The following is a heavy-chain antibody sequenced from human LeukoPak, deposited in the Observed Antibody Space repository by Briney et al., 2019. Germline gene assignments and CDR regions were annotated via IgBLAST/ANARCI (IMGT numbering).Heavy chain of an antibody. J-gene: IGHJ4*02. CDR3: ARDRGGVMLLNYFDY. D-gene: IGHD3-16*01. CDR1: GGSISSSSYY. Sequence: SETLSLTCTVSGGSISSSSYYWGWIRQPPGKGLEWIGSIYYSGSTYYNPSLKSRVTISVDTSKNQFSLKLSSVTAADTAVYYCARDRGGVMLLNYFDYWGQGTLVTVSS. V-gene: IGHV4-39*07. CDR2: IYYSGST.